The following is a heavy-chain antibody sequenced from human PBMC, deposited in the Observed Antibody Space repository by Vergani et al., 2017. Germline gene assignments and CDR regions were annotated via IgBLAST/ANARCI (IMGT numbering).Heavy chain of an antibody. V-gene: IGHV1-2*02. CDR1: GYTFTGYY. J-gene: IGHJ6*03. CDR2: INPNSGGT. D-gene: IGHD5-12*01. Sequence: QVQLVQSGAEVKKPGASVKVSCKASGYTFTGYYMHWVRQAPGQGLEWMGWINPNSGGTNYEQKFQGRVTMTRDTSISTAYMELSRLRSDDTAVYYCARDRYEVYYYYYYMDVWGKGTTVTVSS. CDR3: ARDRYEVYYYYYYMDV.